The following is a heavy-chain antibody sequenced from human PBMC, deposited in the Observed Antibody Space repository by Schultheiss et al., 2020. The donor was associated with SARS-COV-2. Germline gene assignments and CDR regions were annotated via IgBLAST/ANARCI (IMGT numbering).Heavy chain of an antibody. CDR3: ARDPYDSSGYYFDY. CDR1: GFTLSSYG. V-gene: IGHV3-33*01. D-gene: IGHD3-22*01. J-gene: IGHJ4*02. Sequence: GGSLRLSCAASGFTLSSYGMHWVRQAPGKGLEWVAVIWYDGSNKYYADSVKGRFTISRDNSKNTLYLQMNSLRAEDTAVYYCARDPYDSSGYYFDYWGQGTLVTVSS. CDR2: IWYDGSNK.